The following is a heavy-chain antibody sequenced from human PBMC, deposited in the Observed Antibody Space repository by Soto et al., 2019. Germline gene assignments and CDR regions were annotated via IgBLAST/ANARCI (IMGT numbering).Heavy chain of an antibody. CDR1: GFTFSSYG. D-gene: IGHD3-3*01. Sequence: GGSLRLSCAASGFTFSSYGMHWVRQAPGKGLEWVAVIWYDGSNKYYADSVKGRFTISRDNSKNTLYLQMNSLRAEDTAVYYCARERITIFGVVTASYYYYGMDVWGQGTTVTVSS. CDR3: ARERITIFGVVTASYYYYGMDV. CDR2: IWYDGSNK. J-gene: IGHJ6*02. V-gene: IGHV3-33*01.